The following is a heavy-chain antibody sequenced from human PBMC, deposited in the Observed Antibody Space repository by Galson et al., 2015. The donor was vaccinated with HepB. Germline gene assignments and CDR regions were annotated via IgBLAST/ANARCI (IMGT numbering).Heavy chain of an antibody. Sequence: WIGELSHSESTKYNPSLKSRVSISVDMTKNQFFLKLNSVTAADTAVYFCARGRRVSRCHYYYIDVWGSGTTVTVSS. J-gene: IGHJ6*03. CDR3: ARGRRVSRCHYYYIDV. D-gene: IGHD2-15*01. V-gene: IGHV4-34*01. CDR2: LSHSEST.